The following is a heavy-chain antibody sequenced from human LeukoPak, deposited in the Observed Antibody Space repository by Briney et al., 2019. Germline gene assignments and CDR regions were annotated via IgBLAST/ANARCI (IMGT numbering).Heavy chain of an antibody. D-gene: IGHD3-22*01. CDR2: IFYSGST. V-gene: IGHV4-59*01. CDR1: GGSMSSYY. J-gene: IGHJ4*02. Sequence: SETLSLTCTVSGGSMSSYYWSWIRQPPGKGLEWIGYIFYSGSTIYNPSLKSRATISVDTSKNQFSLKLTSVTAADTAVYYCARGGWDYYDSSGYYYLDYWGQGTLVTVSA. CDR3: ARGGWDYYDSSGYYYLDY.